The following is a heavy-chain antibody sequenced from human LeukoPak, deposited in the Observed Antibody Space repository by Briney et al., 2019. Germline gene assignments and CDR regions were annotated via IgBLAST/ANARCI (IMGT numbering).Heavy chain of an antibody. J-gene: IGHJ4*02. Sequence: GGSLRLSCTASGFTSGDYAMSWVRQAPGKGLEWVGFIRSKAYGGTTEYAASVKGRFTISRDDSKSIAYLQMNSLKTEDTAVYYCTRARPPYDYVWGSYRYSHYFDYWGQGTLVTISS. V-gene: IGHV3-49*04. D-gene: IGHD3-16*02. CDR1: GFTSGDYA. CDR2: IRSKAYGGTT. CDR3: TRARPPYDYVWGSYRYSHYFDY.